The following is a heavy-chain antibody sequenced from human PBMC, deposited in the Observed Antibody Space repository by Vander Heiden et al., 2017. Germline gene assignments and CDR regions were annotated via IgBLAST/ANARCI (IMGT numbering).Heavy chain of an antibody. Sequence: QVQLQESGPGLVKPSETLSLTCTVSGGSVSSGSYYWSWIRQPPGRGLEGIGYIYNSGSTNYNPSLKSRVTISVDTSKNQFSLKLSSVTAADTAVYYCAGVSGGYSRGDYWGQGTLVTVSS. CDR2: IYNSGST. V-gene: IGHV4-61*01. J-gene: IGHJ4*02. D-gene: IGHD1-26*01. CDR1: GGSVSSGSYY. CDR3: AGVSGGYSRGDY.